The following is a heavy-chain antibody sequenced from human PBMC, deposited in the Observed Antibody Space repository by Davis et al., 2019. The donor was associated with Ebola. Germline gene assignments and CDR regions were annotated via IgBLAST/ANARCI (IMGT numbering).Heavy chain of an antibody. CDR3: ARTFTYWYFDL. Sequence: PSETLSLTCTVSGGSISSHYWSWIRQPPGKGLEWIGYIYYSGSTNYNPSLKSRVTISVDTSKNQFSLKLSSVTAADTAVYYCARTFTYWYFDLWGRGTLVTVSS. CDR1: GGSISSHY. D-gene: IGHD3-10*01. J-gene: IGHJ2*01. CDR2: IYYSGST. V-gene: IGHV4-59*11.